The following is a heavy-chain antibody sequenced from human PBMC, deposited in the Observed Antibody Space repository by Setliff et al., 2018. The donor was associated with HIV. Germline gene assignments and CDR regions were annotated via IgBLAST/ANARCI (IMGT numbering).Heavy chain of an antibody. CDR2: INAGNGNT. CDR1: GYTFTSYA. J-gene: IGHJ1*01. Sequence: GASVKVSCKASGYTFTSYAMHWVRQAPGQRLEWMGWINAGNGNTKYSQKFQGRVTITRDTSASTAYMELSSPRSEDTAVYYCARDGTQPKGSPTLSWGQGTLVTVSS. D-gene: IGHD1-26*01. V-gene: IGHV1-3*01. CDR3: ARDGTQPKGSPTLS.